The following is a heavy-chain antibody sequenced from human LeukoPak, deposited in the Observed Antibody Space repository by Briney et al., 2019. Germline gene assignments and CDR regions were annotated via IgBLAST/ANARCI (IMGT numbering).Heavy chain of an antibody. J-gene: IGHJ3*02. Sequence: SGTLSLTCAVSGGSISSSNWWSWVRQPPGKGLEWIGEIYHSGSTNYNPSLKSRVTISVDTSKNQCSLKLNSVTTADTAVYYCTRSTNLEAFDIWGQGTMVTVSS. CDR3: TRSTNLEAFDI. V-gene: IGHV4-4*02. D-gene: IGHD2-8*01. CDR2: IYHSGST. CDR1: GGSISSSNW.